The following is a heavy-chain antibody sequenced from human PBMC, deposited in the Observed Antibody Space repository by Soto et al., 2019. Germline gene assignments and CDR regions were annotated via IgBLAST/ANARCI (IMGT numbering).Heavy chain of an antibody. CDR3: ARPGNGYKAIYYGLDV. D-gene: IGHD5-18*01. V-gene: IGHV5-51*01. CDR2: IYPGDSDT. J-gene: IGHJ6*02. CDR1: GYSFTSYW. Sequence: GESLKISCKGSGYSFTSYWIAGVREMPGKGLEWMGNIYPGDSDTRYSPSFQGQVTISADKSFGTAYLQWSSLKASDTAMYYCARPGNGYKAIYYGLDVWGQGTTVTVSS.